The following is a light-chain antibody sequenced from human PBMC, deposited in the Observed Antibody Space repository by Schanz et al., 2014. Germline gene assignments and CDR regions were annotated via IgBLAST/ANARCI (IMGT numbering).Light chain of an antibody. CDR3: CSYTTTSTRV. V-gene: IGLV2-14*01. CDR2: DVN. CDR1: SSDVGDYNY. J-gene: IGLJ3*02. Sequence: QSALTQPPSASGSPGQSVTISCTGTSSDVGDYNYVSWYQQHPGKAPKLMIYDVNNRPSGVSNRFSGSKSGNTASLTISGLQAEDEADYYCCSYTTTSTRVFGRGTKLTVL.